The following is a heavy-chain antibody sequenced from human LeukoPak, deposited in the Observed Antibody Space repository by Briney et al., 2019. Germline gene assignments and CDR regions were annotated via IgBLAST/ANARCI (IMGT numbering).Heavy chain of an antibody. CDR2: IWYDGSNK. D-gene: IGHD2-2*01. CDR1: GFTFSGSS. Sequence: GRSLRLSCAASGFTFSGSSMHWVRQAPGKGLEWVAVIWYDGSNKNYVDSVKGRFTISRDDSTTTLVLQMNSLRVEDTAVYFCAKEGSEFSSSFLDYWGQGTLVTVSS. CDR3: AKEGSEFSSSFLDY. J-gene: IGHJ4*02. V-gene: IGHV3-33*02.